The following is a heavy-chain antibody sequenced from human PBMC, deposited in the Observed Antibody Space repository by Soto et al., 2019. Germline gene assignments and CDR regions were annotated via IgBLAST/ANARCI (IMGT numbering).Heavy chain of an antibody. D-gene: IGHD3-16*01. CDR2: IYWDDDK. J-gene: IGHJ5*02. CDR3: AHIPNYYQYDWFDP. V-gene: IGHV2-5*02. CDR1: GFSLTTRGVG. Sequence: QITLKESGPTLAKPTQTLTLTCTFSGFSLTTRGVGVGWIRQPPGKALECLALIYWDDDKRYSPSLQSRLSITKDSSKHQVVLTMTNVDPVDTATYYCAHIPNYYQYDWFDPWGQATLVSASS.